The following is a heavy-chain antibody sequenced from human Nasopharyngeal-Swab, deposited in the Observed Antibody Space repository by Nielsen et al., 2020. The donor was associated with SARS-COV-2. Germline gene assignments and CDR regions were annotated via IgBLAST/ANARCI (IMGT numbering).Heavy chain of an antibody. J-gene: IGHJ6*03. CDR1: GGTFSSYA. Sequence: SVKVSCKASGGTFSSYAISWVRQAPGQGLEWMGGIIPIFGTANYAQKFQGRATITADESTSTAYMELSSLRSEDTAVYYCASHSSSWYEGYYYYYMDVWGKGTTVTVSS. CDR2: IIPIFGTA. D-gene: IGHD6-13*01. CDR3: ASHSSSWYEGYYYYYMDV. V-gene: IGHV1-69*13.